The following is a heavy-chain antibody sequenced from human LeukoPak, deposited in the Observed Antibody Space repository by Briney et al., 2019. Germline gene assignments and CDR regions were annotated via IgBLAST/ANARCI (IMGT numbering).Heavy chain of an antibody. CDR1: GYTFTSYY. J-gene: IGHJ6*02. D-gene: IGHD4-17*01. CDR2: INPSGGST. CDR3: ARDNHDDYGDYVDGMDV. Sequence: ASVKVSCKASGYTFTSYYMHWVRQAPGQGLEWMGIINPSGGSTSYAQKFQGRVTMTRDTSTSTVYMELSSLRSEDTAVYYCARDNHDDYGDYVDGMDVWGQGTTVTVSS. V-gene: IGHV1-46*01.